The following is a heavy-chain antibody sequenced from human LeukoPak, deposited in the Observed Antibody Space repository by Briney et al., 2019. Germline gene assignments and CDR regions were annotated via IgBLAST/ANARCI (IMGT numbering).Heavy chain of an antibody. V-gene: IGHV3-7*04. CDR3: ARGRDWFDP. Sequence: GGSLRLSCAASGFTFTIHYMTWVRQAPGMGLEWVANINQDGSEKYYVDSVKGRFTISRDNAKNSLYLQMNSLRAEDTAVYYCARGRDWFDPWGQGTLVTVSS. CDR1: GFTFTIHY. CDR2: INQDGSEK. J-gene: IGHJ5*02.